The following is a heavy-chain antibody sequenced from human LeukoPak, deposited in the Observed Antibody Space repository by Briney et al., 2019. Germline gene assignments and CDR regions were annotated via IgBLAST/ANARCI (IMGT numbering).Heavy chain of an antibody. CDR3: ADRQAAATTVRLDY. D-gene: IGHD6-13*01. J-gene: IGHJ4*02. V-gene: IGHV3-66*01. Sequence: GGSLRLSCAASGFTVSGSYMSWVRQAPGKGLEWVSVIYSGGGAYYADSVKGRFIISRDNSKNTLYLQMNSLRAEDTAVYYCADRQAAATTVRLDYWGQGSLVTVSS. CDR1: GFTVSGSY. CDR2: IYSGGGA.